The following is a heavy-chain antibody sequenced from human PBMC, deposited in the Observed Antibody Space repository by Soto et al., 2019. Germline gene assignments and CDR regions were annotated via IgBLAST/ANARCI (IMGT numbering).Heavy chain of an antibody. V-gene: IGHV3-7*01. D-gene: IGHD1-1*01. CDR1: GFNFDNYW. CDR3: ARDTTGILDY. Sequence: GGSLRPSCPASGFNFDNYWMAWVRQAPGKGLEWVANIKQDGSDKNYVDSVKGRFTISRDNAKNSLYLQMNSLRAEDSAVYSCARDTTGILDYWGQGTLVTVSS. J-gene: IGHJ4*02. CDR2: IKQDGSDK.